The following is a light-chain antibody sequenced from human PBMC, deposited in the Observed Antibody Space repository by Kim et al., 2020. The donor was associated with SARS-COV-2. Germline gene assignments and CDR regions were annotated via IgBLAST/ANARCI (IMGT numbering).Light chain of an antibody. CDR3: QQAYETPLT. J-gene: IGKJ4*01. V-gene: IGKV1-39*01. CDR2: GGS. Sequence: ASVRDRVTITCRASQNIQKYLNWYQQKPGEVPKLLIYGGSTLQDGVPSRFIGRGSGTDFTLTIASLRPEDFATYYCQQAYETPLTFGGGTRVEI. CDR1: QNIQKY.